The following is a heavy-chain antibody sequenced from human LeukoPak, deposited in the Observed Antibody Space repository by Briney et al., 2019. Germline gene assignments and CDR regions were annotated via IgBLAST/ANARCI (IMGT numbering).Heavy chain of an antibody. Sequence: KPGGSLRLSCAASGFTFSNAWMNWVRQAPGKGLEWVGRIKSKTGGGTTDYAAPVKGRFTISRDDSKNTLYLQMNSLKTEDTAVYYCTTVRVDYWGQGTLVTVSS. J-gene: IGHJ4*02. CDR1: GFTFSNAW. V-gene: IGHV3-15*07. CDR3: TTVRVDY. D-gene: IGHD4-17*01. CDR2: IKSKTGGGTT.